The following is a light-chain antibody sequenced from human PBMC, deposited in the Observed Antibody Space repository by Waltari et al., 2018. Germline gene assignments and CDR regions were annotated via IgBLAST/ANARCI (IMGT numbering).Light chain of an antibody. Sequence: EIVLTQSPGILSLSPGERATLSCRASQSVSRALAWYQQKPGQAPRLLIYDASNRATGIPDRFSGGGSGTDFSLTISRLEPEDFAVYYCQHYVRLPATFGQGTKVEIK. CDR2: DAS. J-gene: IGKJ1*01. CDR3: QHYVRLPAT. V-gene: IGKV3-20*01. CDR1: QSVSRA.